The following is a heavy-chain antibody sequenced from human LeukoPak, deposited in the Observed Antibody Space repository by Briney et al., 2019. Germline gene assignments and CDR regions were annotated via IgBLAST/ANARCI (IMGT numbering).Heavy chain of an antibody. CDR2: INTNTGNP. Sequence: ASVKVSCKASGYTFTSYAMNWVRQAPGQGLEWMGWINTNTGNPTYAQGFTGRFVFSLDTSVSTAYLQISSLKAEDTAVYYCATVGGDFDWLSYFDYWGQGTLVTVSS. CDR1: GYTFTSYA. CDR3: ATVGGDFDWLSYFDY. J-gene: IGHJ4*02. D-gene: IGHD3-9*01. V-gene: IGHV7-4-1*02.